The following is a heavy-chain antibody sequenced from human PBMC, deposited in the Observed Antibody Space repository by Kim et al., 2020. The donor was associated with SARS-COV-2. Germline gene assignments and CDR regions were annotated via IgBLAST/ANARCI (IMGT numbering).Heavy chain of an antibody. J-gene: IGHJ3*02. Sequence: GGSLRLSCAASGFTFSSYEMNWVRQAPGKGLEWVSYISGSGSTIYYADSAKGRFTISRDNAKNSLYLQMNSLRAEDSAGYYCAREPVYSYANDAFDIWD. CDR2: ISGSGSTI. CDR1: GFTFSSYE. D-gene: IGHD5-18*01. CDR3: AREPVYSYANDAFDI. V-gene: IGHV3-48*03.